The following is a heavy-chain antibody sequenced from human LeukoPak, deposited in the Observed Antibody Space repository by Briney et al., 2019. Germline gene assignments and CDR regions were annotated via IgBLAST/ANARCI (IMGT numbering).Heavy chain of an antibody. CDR2: IIPILGIA. CDR1: GGTFGSYA. J-gene: IGHJ6*02. CDR3: ARGYCSGGSCLPRSYGMDV. V-gene: IGHV1-69*04. Sequence: SVKVSCKASGGTFGSYAISRVRQAPGQGLEWMGRIIPILGIANYAQKFQGRVTITADKSTSTAYMELSSLRSEDTAVYYCARGYCSGGSCLPRSYGMDVWGQGTTVTVSS. D-gene: IGHD2-15*01.